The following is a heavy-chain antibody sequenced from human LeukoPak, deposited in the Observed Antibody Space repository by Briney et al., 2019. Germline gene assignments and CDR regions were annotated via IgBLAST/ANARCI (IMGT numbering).Heavy chain of an antibody. CDR3: AKARGYCSSTSCFRPFDY. V-gene: IGHV3-30*02. J-gene: IGHJ4*02. D-gene: IGHD2-2*01. Sequence: GGSLRLSCAASGFTFSYYGMHWVRQAPGRGLEWVAFIRYDGSNKYYADPVKGRFTNSRDNSKNTLYLQMSSLRAEDTAVYYCAKARGYCSSTSCFRPFDYWGKGTLVTVSS. CDR1: GFTFSYYG. CDR2: IRYDGSNK.